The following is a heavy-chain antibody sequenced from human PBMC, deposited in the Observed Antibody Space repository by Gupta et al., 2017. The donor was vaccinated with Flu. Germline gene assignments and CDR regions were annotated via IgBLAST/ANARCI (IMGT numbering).Heavy chain of an antibody. Sequence: QLPLPESGTSLVKPSETLSLTCTVSGGSPSGRHYFWGWIRQPPGKWLEWIGTIHYSGTTYYNPSLKSRFTISVDTAKNQCSLNLSSVTAADTAGDVCGTEDRDGYNKIDYWGQGARVTVSS. D-gene: IGHD5-12*01. CDR2: IHYSGTT. CDR3: GTEDRDGYNKIDY. J-gene: IGHJ4*02. V-gene: IGHV4-39*01. CDR1: GGSPSGRHYF.